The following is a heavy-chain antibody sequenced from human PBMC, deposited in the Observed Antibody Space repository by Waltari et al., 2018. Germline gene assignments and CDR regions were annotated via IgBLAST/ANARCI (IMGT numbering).Heavy chain of an antibody. CDR1: GGSIRSYY. CDR3: ASEGTCSYVSSGYYPHAFDI. D-gene: IGHD3-22*01. J-gene: IGHJ3*02. CDR2: IYYSGIT. V-gene: IGHV4-59*01. Sequence: QVQLQESGPGLVKPSETLSLTCTVSGGSIRSYYWSWIRQPPGKGLEWIGYIYYSGITNYTPALQSRVTISVATSKIQFSLKRSSVTAADTAAYYCASEGTCSYVSSGYYPHAFDIWGQGTMVTVSS.